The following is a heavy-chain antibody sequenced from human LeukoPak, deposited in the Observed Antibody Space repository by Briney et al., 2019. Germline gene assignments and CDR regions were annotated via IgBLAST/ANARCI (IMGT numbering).Heavy chain of an antibody. CDR2: IRSKAHSYAT. J-gene: IGHJ4*02. CDR1: GFTFSDST. V-gene: IGHV3-73*01. D-gene: IGHD3-3*02. CDR3: SDLASP. Sequence: GGSLRLSCAAPGFTFSDSTMDWVRQAPGKGLDWVGRIRSKAHSYATVYAASAEGRFSISRDDSKNTAYLQMNSLKTEDTAIYYCSDLASPGGQGTLVTVSS.